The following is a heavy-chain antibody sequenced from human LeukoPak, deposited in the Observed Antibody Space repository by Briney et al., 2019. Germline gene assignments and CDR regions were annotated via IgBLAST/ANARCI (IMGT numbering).Heavy chain of an antibody. D-gene: IGHD1-26*01. CDR3: ATDGPGATTDFDY. CDR2: FDPEDGET. CDR1: GYTLTELS. Sequence: ASVKVSCKVSGYTLTELSMHWVRQAPGKGLEWMGGFDPEDGETIYAQKFQGRVTMTEDTSTDTAYMELSSLRSEDRAVYYCATDGPGATTDFDYWGQGTLVTVSS. J-gene: IGHJ4*02. V-gene: IGHV1-24*01.